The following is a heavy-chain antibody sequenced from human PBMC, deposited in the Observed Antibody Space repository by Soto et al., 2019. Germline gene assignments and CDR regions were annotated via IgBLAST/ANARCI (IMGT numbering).Heavy chain of an antibody. D-gene: IGHD6-19*01. Sequence: PGGSLRLSCAASGFTFSNAWMNWVRQAPGKGLEWVGRIKSKTDGGTTDYAAPVKGRFTISRDDSKNTLYLQMNSLKTEDTAVYYCTTGRYSSGWYLYYGMDVWGQGTTVTVSS. V-gene: IGHV3-15*07. CDR1: GFTFSNAW. CDR2: IKSKTDGGTT. J-gene: IGHJ6*02. CDR3: TTGRYSSGWYLYYGMDV.